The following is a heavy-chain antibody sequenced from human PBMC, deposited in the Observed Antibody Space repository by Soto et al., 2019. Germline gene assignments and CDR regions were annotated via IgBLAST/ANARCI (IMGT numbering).Heavy chain of an antibody. V-gene: IGHV3-21*01. CDR3: ARDWMVAAENAFDI. CDR1: GFTFSSYS. Sequence: GGSLRLSCAASGFTFSSYSMNWVRQAPGKGLEWVSSISSSSSYIYYADSVKGRFTISRDNAKNSLYLQMNSLRAEDTAVYYCARDWMVAAENAFDIWGQGTMVTVSS. J-gene: IGHJ3*02. CDR2: ISSSSSYI. D-gene: IGHD2-15*01.